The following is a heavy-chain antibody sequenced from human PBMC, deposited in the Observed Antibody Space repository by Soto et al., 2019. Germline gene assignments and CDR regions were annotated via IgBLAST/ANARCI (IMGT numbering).Heavy chain of an antibody. CDR3: ARYDTAMDDYYYYGMDV. V-gene: IGHV1-69*06. J-gene: IGHJ6*02. CDR1: GGTFSSYA. Sequence: QVQLVQSGAEVKKPGSSVKVSCKASGGTFSSYAISWVRQAPGQGLEWMGGIIPIFGTANYAQKFQGRVTITADKSTSTAYMELSSLRAEDTAVYYCARYDTAMDDYYYYGMDVWGQGTTVTVAS. D-gene: IGHD5-18*01. CDR2: IIPIFGTA.